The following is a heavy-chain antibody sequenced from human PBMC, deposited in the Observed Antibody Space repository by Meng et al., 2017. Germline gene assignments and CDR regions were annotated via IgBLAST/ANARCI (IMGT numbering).Heavy chain of an antibody. CDR1: GFTFSSYS. Sequence: GESLKISCAASGFTFSSYSMNWVRQAPGKGLEWVSSISSSSSYIYYADSVKGRFTISRDNAKNSLYLQMNSLRAEDTAVYYCASHFNLAVAGYNPHRHGLRDDWGQGTLVTVSS. CDR2: ISSSSSYI. D-gene: IGHD6-19*01. J-gene: IGHJ4*02. V-gene: IGHV3-21*01. CDR3: ASHFNLAVAGYNPHRHGLRDD.